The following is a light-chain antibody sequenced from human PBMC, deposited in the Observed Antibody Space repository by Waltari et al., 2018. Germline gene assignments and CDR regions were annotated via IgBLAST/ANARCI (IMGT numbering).Light chain of an antibody. CDR1: PSISTS. V-gene: IGKV1-39*01. J-gene: IGKJ3*01. CDR3: QQSSSAPFT. Sequence: DIQMTQSPSSLSASVGDRVTITFRASPSISTSLNWYQQKPGNAPKLLICDSSTLQSGVPSRFSGSGSGTDFTLTISNLHTEDFATYYCQQSSSAPFTFGPGTRVDIQ. CDR2: DSS.